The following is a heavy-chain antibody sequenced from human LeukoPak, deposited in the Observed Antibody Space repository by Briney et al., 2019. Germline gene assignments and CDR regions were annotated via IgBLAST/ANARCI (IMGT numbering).Heavy chain of an antibody. D-gene: IGHD5-12*01. CDR3: AGVGYGGYDYDY. CDR2: ISGSGDST. CDR1: GFTFSSYA. Sequence: GGSLRLSCEASGFTFSSYAMSWVRQAPGKGLEWVSVISGSGDSTYYADSVEGRCTISRDNSKDALYLQMNSLRAEDTAVYYCAGVGYGGYDYDYWGQGTLVTVSS. J-gene: IGHJ4*02. V-gene: IGHV3-23*01.